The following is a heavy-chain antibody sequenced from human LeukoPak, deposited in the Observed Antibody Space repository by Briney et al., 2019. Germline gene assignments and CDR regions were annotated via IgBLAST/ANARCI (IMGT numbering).Heavy chain of an antibody. Sequence: SETLSLTCGVSGYSITSTSFWAWIRQTPGKGLEWIGSINHLGSAYYNPSLESRVTISVDTSKNHFSLNLKSVTAADTAVYYCAREDGSSGYDDFWGQGTLVTVSS. CDR2: INHLGSA. V-gene: IGHV4-38-2*02. J-gene: IGHJ4*02. D-gene: IGHD5-12*01. CDR1: GYSITSTSF. CDR3: AREDGSSGYDDF.